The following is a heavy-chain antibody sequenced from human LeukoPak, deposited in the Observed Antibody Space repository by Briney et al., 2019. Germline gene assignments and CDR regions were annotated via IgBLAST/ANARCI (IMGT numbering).Heavy chain of an antibody. D-gene: IGHD3-22*01. Sequence: GGSLRLSCAASGFSFSNYGMHWVRQAPGKGLEWVAVISYDGSNKYYADSVKGRFTISRDNSRNTLYLQMNSLRAKDTAVYYCAKDPRTMIVVVIPYYFDYWGQGTLVTVSS. J-gene: IGHJ4*02. CDR1: GFSFSNYG. V-gene: IGHV3-30*18. CDR3: AKDPRTMIVVVIPYYFDY. CDR2: ISYDGSNK.